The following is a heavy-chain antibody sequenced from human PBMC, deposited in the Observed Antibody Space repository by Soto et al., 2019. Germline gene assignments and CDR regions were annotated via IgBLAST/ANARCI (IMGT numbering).Heavy chain of an antibody. Sequence: QVQLVESGGGVVQPGRSLRLSCAASGFTFSSYGMHWVRQAPGKGLEWVAVIWYDGSNKYYADSVKGRFTISRENSKNTLYLQMNSLRAEDTSVYYCARDQGLGFWSGYYTGPDYWGQGTLVTVSS. D-gene: IGHD3-3*01. CDR1: GFTFSSYG. V-gene: IGHV3-33*01. J-gene: IGHJ4*02. CDR2: IWYDGSNK. CDR3: ARDQGLGFWSGYYTGPDY.